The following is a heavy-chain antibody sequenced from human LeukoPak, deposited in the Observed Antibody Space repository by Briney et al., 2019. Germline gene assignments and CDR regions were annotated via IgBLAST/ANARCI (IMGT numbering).Heavy chain of an antibody. J-gene: IGHJ5*02. CDR3: ARDTMLGMGNP. D-gene: IGHD3-10*02. V-gene: IGHV3-74*01. Sequence: GGSLRLSCAASGFTFSSYWMRWVRQAPGKGLVWVSRIDSDGSSARYADSVKGRFTISRDNAKDTLYLQMNSLRDEDTAVYYCARDTMLGMGNPWGQGTLVTVSS. CDR2: IDSDGSSA. CDR1: GFTFSSYW.